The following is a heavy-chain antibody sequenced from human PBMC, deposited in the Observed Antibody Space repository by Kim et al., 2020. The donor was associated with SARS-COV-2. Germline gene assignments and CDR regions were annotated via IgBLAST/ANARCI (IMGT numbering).Heavy chain of an antibody. Sequence: YYHASLKSRVTISVDTSKNQFSLKLSSVTAADTAVYYCARLKAAAVYFDYWGQGTLVTVSS. CDR3: ARLKAAAVYFDY. J-gene: IGHJ4*02. V-gene: IGHV4-39*01. D-gene: IGHD6-13*01.